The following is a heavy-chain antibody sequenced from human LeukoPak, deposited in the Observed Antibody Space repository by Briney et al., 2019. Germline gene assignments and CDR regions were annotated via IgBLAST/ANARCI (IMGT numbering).Heavy chain of an antibody. CDR1: GFTFSSYA. D-gene: IGHD1-26*01. V-gene: IGHV3-23*01. Sequence: GGSLRLSCAASGFTFSSYAVSWVRQAPGKGLEWVSAISGSGGSTYYADSAKGRFTISRDNSKNTLYLQMNSLRAEDTAVYYCAKLGGSYWGNWFDPWGQGTLVTVSS. CDR3: AKLGGSYWGNWFDP. CDR2: ISGSGGST. J-gene: IGHJ5*02.